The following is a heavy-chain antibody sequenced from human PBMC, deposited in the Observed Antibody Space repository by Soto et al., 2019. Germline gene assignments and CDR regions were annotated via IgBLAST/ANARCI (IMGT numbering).Heavy chain of an antibody. J-gene: IGHJ4*02. D-gene: IGHD2-15*01. CDR2: ISYDGSNK. CDR1: GFTFSSYG. Sequence: GGSLRLSCAASGFTFSSYGMHWVRQAPGKGLEWVTVISYDGSNKYYADSVKGRFTISRDNSKNTLYLQMNSLRAEDTAVYFCAKDGSVGYGLYYFVYWGPGTLVTV. V-gene: IGHV3-30*18. CDR3: AKDGSVGYGLYYFVY.